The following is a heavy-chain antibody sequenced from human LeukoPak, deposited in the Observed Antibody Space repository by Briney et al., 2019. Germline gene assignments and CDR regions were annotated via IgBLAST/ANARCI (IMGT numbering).Heavy chain of an antibody. CDR1: GYSFTSYW. Sequence: GESLKISCKGSGYSFTSYWIGWVRQMPGKGLEWMGIIYPGDSDIRYSPSFQGQVTISADKSISTAYLQWSSLKASDTAMYYCARSPRCSGGSCPIDYWGQGTLVTVSS. D-gene: IGHD2-15*01. CDR2: IYPGDSDI. V-gene: IGHV5-51*01. J-gene: IGHJ4*02. CDR3: ARSPRCSGGSCPIDY.